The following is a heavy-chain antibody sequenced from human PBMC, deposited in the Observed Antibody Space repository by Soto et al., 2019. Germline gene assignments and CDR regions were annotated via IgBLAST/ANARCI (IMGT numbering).Heavy chain of an antibody. CDR1: GGSISSSSYY. J-gene: IGHJ4*02. Sequence: SETLSLTCTVSGGSISSSSYYWGWIRQPPGKGLEWIGSIYYSGSTYYNPSLKSRVTISVDTSKNQFSLKLSSVTAADTAVYYCARDTRRLAYRSSSWAPNWWGQGTLVTVSS. D-gene: IGHD6-6*01. V-gene: IGHV4-39*01. CDR3: ARDTRRLAYRSSSWAPNW. CDR2: IYYSGST.